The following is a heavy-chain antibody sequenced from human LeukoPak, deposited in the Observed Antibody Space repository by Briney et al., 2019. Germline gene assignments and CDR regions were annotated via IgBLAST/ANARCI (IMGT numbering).Heavy chain of an antibody. D-gene: IGHD5-12*01. CDR3: ARGERWIPQNWFDP. J-gene: IGHJ5*02. Sequence: SETLSLTCTVSGGSISSYYWSWIRQPPGKGLEWIGEINHSGSTNYNPSLKSRVTISVDTSKNQFSLKLSSVTAADTAVYYCARGERWIPQNWFDPWGQGTLVTVSS. CDR1: GGSISSYY. CDR2: INHSGST. V-gene: IGHV4-34*01.